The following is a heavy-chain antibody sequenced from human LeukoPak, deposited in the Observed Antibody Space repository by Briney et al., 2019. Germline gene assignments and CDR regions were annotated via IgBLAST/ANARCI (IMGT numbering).Heavy chain of an antibody. CDR1: GFTFSDYY. CDR2: ISSSSSYT. V-gene: IGHV3-11*06. CDR3: LPLLSRPYVEDGFDI. D-gene: IGHD2/OR15-2a*01. Sequence: GGSLRLSCAASGFTFSDYYMSWIRQAPGKGLEWVSYISSSSSYTKYADSVKGRFTISRDNARNSLYLQMNSLRAEDTAVYYCLPLLSRPYVEDGFDIWGQGTMVTVSS. J-gene: IGHJ3*02.